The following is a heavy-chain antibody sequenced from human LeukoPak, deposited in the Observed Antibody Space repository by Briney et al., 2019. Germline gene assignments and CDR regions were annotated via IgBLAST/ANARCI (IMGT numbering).Heavy chain of an antibody. CDR1: GYTFTNYY. Sequence: GASVKVSCKASGYTFTNYYVHWVRQAPGQGLEWMGWINPNSGGTDYAQKFQGRVTMTRDTSISTAYMELSRLRSDDTAVYYCARDHYDSSGYHVYWFDPWGQGTLVTVSS. D-gene: IGHD3-22*01. CDR3: ARDHYDSSGYHVYWFDP. V-gene: IGHV1-2*02. CDR2: INPNSGGT. J-gene: IGHJ5*02.